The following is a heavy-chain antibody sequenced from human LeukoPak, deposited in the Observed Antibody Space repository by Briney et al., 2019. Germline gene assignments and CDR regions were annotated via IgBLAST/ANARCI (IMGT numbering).Heavy chain of an antibody. CDR1: GFTFSSYA. V-gene: IGHV3-23*01. Sequence: GGSLRLSCAASGFTFSSYAMSWVRQAPGKGLGWVSAISGSGGSTYFADSVKGRFSISRDNVDNVVYLQMNSLGAEDTAVYYCARVAVSGPTGWFDSWGQGTLVIVSS. CDR2: ISGSGGST. CDR3: ARVAVSGPTGWFDS. D-gene: IGHD2-8*02. J-gene: IGHJ5*01.